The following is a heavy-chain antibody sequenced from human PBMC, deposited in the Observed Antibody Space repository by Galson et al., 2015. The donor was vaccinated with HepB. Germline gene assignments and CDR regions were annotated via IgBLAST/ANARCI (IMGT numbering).Heavy chain of an antibody. CDR2: IIPIFGTA. CDR3: ARDRSSGGVSEMDV. Sequence: SVKVSCKASGGTFSSYAISWVRQAPGQGLEWMGGIIPIFGTANYAQKFQGRVTITADESTSTAYMELSSLRSEDTAVYYCARDRSSGGVSEMDVWGKGTTVTVSS. D-gene: IGHD3-16*01. V-gene: IGHV1-69*13. J-gene: IGHJ6*04. CDR1: GGTFSSYA.